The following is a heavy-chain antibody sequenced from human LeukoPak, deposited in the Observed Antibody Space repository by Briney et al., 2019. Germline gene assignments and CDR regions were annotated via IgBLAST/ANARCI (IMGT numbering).Heavy chain of an antibody. CDR1: GGTFSSYA. Sequence: GSSVKVSCKASGGTFSSYAISWVRQAPGQGLEWMGRINPNSGGTNYAQKFQGRVTMTRDTSISTAYMELSRLRSDDTAVYYCAREFGTKLSGRTPPPTQDVWGKGTTVTVSS. CDR2: INPNSGGT. J-gene: IGHJ6*04. D-gene: IGHD3-10*01. V-gene: IGHV1-2*06. CDR3: AREFGTKLSGRTPPPTQDV.